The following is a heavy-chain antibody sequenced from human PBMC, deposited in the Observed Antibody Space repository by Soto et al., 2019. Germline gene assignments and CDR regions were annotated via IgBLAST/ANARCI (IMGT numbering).Heavy chain of an antibody. V-gene: IGHV5-51*01. CDR1: GDSFTTDW. Sequence: GESLKISCKGSGDSFTTDWIGWVRQMPGKGLEWMGVIYPGDSRTRYSPPFQGRVTISADKSISTAYLQWNSLKASDTAMYYCAIRRFSSRDSSPRGQGTLLT. CDR2: IYPGDSRT. CDR3: AIRRFSSRDSSP. J-gene: IGHJ5*02.